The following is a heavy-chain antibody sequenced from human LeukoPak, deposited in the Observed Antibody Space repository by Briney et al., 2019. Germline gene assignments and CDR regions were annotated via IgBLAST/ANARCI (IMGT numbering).Heavy chain of an antibody. CDR1: GFTFSDYY. D-gene: IGHD3-22*01. CDR2: ISSSGSTI. CDR3: ARDRLSYDSSGYYYGGDI. Sequence: GGSLRLSCAASGFTFSDYYMSWIRQAPGKGLEWVSYISSSGSTIYYADSVKGRFTISRDNAKNSLYLQMNSLRAEDTAVYYCARDRLSYDSSGYYYGGDIWGQGTMVTVSS. J-gene: IGHJ3*02. V-gene: IGHV3-11*04.